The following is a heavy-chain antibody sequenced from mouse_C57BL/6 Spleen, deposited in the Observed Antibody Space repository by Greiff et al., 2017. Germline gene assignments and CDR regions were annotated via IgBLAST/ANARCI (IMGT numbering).Heavy chain of an antibody. D-gene: IGHD2-2*01. CDR2: IYPGNSDT. J-gene: IGHJ2*01. CDR3: TRSLYYGYDLDY. CDR1: GYTFTSCW. Sequence: EVQLQQSGTVLARPGASVKMSCKTSGYTFTSCWMHWVKQRPGQGLEWIGAIYPGNSDTSYNQKFKGKAKLTAVTSASTAYMELSSLTNEDSAVYYCTRSLYYGYDLDYWGQGITLTVSS. V-gene: IGHV1-5*01.